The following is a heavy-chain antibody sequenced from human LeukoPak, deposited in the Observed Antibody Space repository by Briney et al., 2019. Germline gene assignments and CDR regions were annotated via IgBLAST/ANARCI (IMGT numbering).Heavy chain of an antibody. CDR1: GFTFXSYA. J-gene: IGHJ4*02. D-gene: IGHD6-13*01. V-gene: IGHV3-23*01. Sequence: GSLRLSXAASGFTFXSYAMSWVRQAPGKGLEWVSAISGSGGSTYYADSVKGRFTISRDNSKNTLYLQMNSLRAEDTAVYYCAKASGIAAAGTKLFDYWGQGTLVTVSS. CDR2: ISGSGGST. CDR3: AKASGIAAAGTKLFDY.